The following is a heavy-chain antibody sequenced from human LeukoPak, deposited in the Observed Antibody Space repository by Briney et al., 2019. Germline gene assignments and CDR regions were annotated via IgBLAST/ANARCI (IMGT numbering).Heavy chain of an antibody. CDR3: ARDPSSGWYLKGWFDP. CDR2: LGGGGAGI. V-gene: IGHV3-23*01. J-gene: IGHJ5*02. D-gene: IGHD6-19*01. CDR1: GFTFITYG. Sequence: GGSLRLSCAGSGFTFITYGMSWVRQAPGKGLEWVSSLGGGGAGIYYADSVKGRFTISRDNSKNTLYLQMNSLRAEDTAVYYCARDPSSGWYLKGWFDPWGQGTLVTVPS.